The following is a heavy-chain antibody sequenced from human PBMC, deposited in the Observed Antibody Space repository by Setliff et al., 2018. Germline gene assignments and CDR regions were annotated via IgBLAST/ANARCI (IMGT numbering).Heavy chain of an antibody. D-gene: IGHD2-21*02. CDR1: GGSFSYYY. CDR3: ARGFDVCGGGACYTDGPYYFDY. Sequence: PSETLSLTCAVYGGSFSYYYWTWIRQPPGKGLEWIGEINHSGSTNYNPSLKSRVTISVDTSKNQFSLKLSSVAAADTAVYYCARGFDVCGGGACYTDGPYYFDYWGLGTLVTVSS. J-gene: IGHJ4*02. V-gene: IGHV4-34*01. CDR2: INHSGST.